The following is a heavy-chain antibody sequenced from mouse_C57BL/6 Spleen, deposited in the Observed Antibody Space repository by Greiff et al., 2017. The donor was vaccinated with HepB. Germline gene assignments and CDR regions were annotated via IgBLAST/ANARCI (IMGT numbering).Heavy chain of an antibody. CDR1: GFTFSSYA. D-gene: IGHD2-1*01. V-gene: IGHV5-4*01. J-gene: IGHJ4*01. CDR2: ISDGGSYT. Sequence: EVKVVESGGGLVKPGGSLKLSCAASGFTFSSYAMSWVRQTPEKRLEWVATISDGGSYTYYPDNVKGRFTISRDNAKNNLYLQMSHLKSEDTAMYYCARDGDYYGYAMDYWGQGTSVTVSS. CDR3: ARDGDYYGYAMDY.